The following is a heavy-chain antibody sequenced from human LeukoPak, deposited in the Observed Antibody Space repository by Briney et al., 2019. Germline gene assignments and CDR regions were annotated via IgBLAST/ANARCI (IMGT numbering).Heavy chain of an antibody. V-gene: IGHV3-74*01. CDR1: GFTFSGYW. J-gene: IGHJ4*02. CDR2: IKSDGSFT. D-gene: IGHD1-26*01. Sequence: GGSLRLSCVASGFTFSGYWMHWVRQAPGKGLVWVSCIKSDGSFTSIADSAKGRLTISRDNAKNTVYLQMNSLRAEDTAVYYCVRDNRSYNFDYWGQGTLVTVSS. CDR3: VRDNRSYNFDY.